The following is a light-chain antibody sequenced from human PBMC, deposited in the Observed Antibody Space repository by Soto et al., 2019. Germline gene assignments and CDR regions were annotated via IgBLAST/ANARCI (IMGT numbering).Light chain of an antibody. CDR3: GSLTTTRIWV. J-gene: IGLJ3*02. V-gene: IGLV2-14*01. CDR1: TSDFGDDKY. Sequence: QSALTQPASVSGFPGQSITMSCTGSTSDFGDDKYVSWYQQQPGKGPNLLIYGVSNRPSGVSNRFSGSKSGNTASLTISGLQVDDEADYFCGSLTTTRIWVFGGGTQLTVL. CDR2: GVS.